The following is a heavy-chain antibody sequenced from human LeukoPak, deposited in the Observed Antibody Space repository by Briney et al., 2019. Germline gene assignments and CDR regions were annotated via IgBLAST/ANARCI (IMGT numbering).Heavy chain of an antibody. CDR1: GFTFSSHW. V-gene: IGHV3-7*01. Sequence: GGSLRLSCAASGFTFSSHWMAWVRQAPGKGLEWVASIKQGGSEKYYADSVKGRFTVSRDNAKNSLYFQMNNLRVEDTAVYYCTRDQTWGQGTLVTVSS. CDR2: IKQGGSEK. J-gene: IGHJ4*02. CDR3: TRDQT.